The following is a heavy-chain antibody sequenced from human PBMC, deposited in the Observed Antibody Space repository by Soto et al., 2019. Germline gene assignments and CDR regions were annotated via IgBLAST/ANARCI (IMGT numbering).Heavy chain of an antibody. Sequence: PSETLSLTCTVSGGSISSYYWSWIRQPPGKGLEWIGYIYYSVSTNYNPSLKSRVTISVDTSKNQFSLKLSSVTAADTAVYYCARGRRTTVTIDYWGQGTLVTVSS. CDR3: ARGRRTTVTIDY. J-gene: IGHJ4*02. CDR2: IYYSVST. V-gene: IGHV4-59*12. D-gene: IGHD4-17*01. CDR1: GGSISSYY.